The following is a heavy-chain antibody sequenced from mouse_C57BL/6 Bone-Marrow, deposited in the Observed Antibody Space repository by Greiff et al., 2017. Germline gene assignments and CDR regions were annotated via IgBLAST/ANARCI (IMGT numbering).Heavy chain of an antibody. D-gene: IGHD2-3*01. CDR3: ARPDGYYFMDY. J-gene: IGHJ4*01. CDR1: GYTFTSYW. CDR2: IHPNSGST. Sequence: VKLQQPGAELVKPGASVKLSCKASGYTFTSYWMHWVKQRPGQGLEWIGMIHPNSGSTNYNEKFKSKATLTVDKSSSTAYMQLSSLTSEDSAVYYCARPDGYYFMDYWGQGTSVTVSS. V-gene: IGHV1-64*01.